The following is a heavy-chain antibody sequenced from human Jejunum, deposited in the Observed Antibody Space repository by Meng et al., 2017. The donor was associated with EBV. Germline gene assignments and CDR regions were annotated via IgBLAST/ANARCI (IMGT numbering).Heavy chain of an antibody. J-gene: IGHJ4*02. V-gene: IGHV6-1*01. Sequence: QLQEQGPELGTPSQTLSPTCAISWDSASSNSAAWNWIRQSPSRGLEWLGRTYYRSKWYNDYAQSVKSRLTINPDTSKNQFSLQLNSVTPEDTAVYFRARETTGGYYFDYWGQGTLVTVSS. CDR3: ARETTGGYYFDY. D-gene: IGHD1-1*01. CDR2: TYYRSKWYN. CDR1: WDSASSNSAA.